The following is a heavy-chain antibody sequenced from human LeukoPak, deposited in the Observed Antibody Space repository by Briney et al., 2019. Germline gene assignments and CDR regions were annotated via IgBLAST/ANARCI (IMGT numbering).Heavy chain of an antibody. CDR3: AKLGVGESVDY. V-gene: IGHV3-23*01. J-gene: IGHJ4*02. CDR2: ISGSGGST. Sequence: GGSLRLSCAASGFTFSRYAMTWVRQAPGKGLEWVSAISGSGGSTYYADSVKGRFTISRDNSRNTLYLQMSSLRAEDTAVYYCAKLGVGESVDYWGQGTLVTVSS. CDR1: GFTFSRYA. D-gene: IGHD3-10*01.